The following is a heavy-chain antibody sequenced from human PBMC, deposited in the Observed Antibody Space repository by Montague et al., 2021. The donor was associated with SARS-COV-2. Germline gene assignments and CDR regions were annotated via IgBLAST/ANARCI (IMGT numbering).Heavy chain of an antibody. Sequence: SLRLSCAASGFTFASYTMHWVRQAPGKGLEWLAAISYDGVDKFYADSVRGQFIISRDNSKNTLYLQMNSLGPEDTAMYYCARGVVAFEALLGWAYWGQGTLVTISS. D-gene: IGHD3-10*01. V-gene: IGHV3-30-3*01. J-gene: IGHJ4*02. CDR3: ARGVVAFEALLGWAY. CDR1: GFTFASYT. CDR2: ISYDGVDK.